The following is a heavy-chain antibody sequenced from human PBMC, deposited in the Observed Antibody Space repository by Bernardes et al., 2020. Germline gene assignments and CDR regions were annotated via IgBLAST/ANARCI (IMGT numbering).Heavy chain of an antibody. CDR1: GFTFSSYE. D-gene: IGHD3-3*01. CDR3: AKVGDFWNLDY. V-gene: IGHV3-48*03. Sequence: GGSLRLSCAASGFTFSSYEMNWVRQAPGKGLEWVSYIIGGGSIKYYADSVKGRFIISRDNAKNSLYLQMNSLRAEDTAVYYCAKVGDFWNLDYWGQGTLVTVSS. J-gene: IGHJ4*02. CDR2: IIGGGSIK.